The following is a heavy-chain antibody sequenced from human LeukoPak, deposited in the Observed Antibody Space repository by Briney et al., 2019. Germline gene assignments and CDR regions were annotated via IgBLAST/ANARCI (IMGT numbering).Heavy chain of an antibody. CDR3: ARERVLLWFGELKYYGMDV. CDR2: ISSSGSTI. Sequence: GGALRLSCAASGFTFSDYYMSWIRQAPGKGLEWVSYISSSGSTIYYADSVKGRFTISRDNAKNSLYLQMNSLRAEDTAVYYCARERVLLWFGELKYYGMDVWGQGTTVTVSS. J-gene: IGHJ6*02. V-gene: IGHV3-11*01. CDR1: GFTFSDYY. D-gene: IGHD3-10*01.